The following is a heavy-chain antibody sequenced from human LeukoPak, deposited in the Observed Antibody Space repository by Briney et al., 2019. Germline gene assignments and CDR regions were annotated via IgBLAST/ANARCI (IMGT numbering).Heavy chain of an antibody. J-gene: IGHJ4*02. CDR3: AKGRPKPYDFWSGPLDY. CDR1: GFTFSSYG. V-gene: IGHV3-30*02. Sequence: PGGSLRLSCAASGFTFSSYGMHWVRQAPGKGLEWVAFIRYDGSNKYYADSVKGRFTISRDNSKNTLYLQMNSLRAEDTAVYYCAKGRPKPYDFWSGPLDYWGQGTLVTVSS. CDR2: IRYDGSNK. D-gene: IGHD3-3*01.